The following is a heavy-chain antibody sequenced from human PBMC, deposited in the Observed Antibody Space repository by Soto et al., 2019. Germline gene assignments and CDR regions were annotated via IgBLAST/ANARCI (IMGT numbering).Heavy chain of an antibody. J-gene: IGHJ4*02. CDR1: GFTFTISA. Sequence: SVKVSCKASGFTFTISAVQCVLQSRGQRLEWIGCIVVGSGNTNYAQKFQERVTITRDMSTSTAYMELSSLRSEDTAVYYCAAVRWELLYEFDYWGQGTLVTVSS. CDR3: AAVRWELLYEFDY. V-gene: IGHV1-58*01. CDR2: IVVGSGNT. D-gene: IGHD1-26*01.